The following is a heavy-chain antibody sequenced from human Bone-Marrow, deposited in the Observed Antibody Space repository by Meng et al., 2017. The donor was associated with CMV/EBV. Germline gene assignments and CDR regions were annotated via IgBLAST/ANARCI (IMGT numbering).Heavy chain of an antibody. CDR2: IWYDGSNK. J-gene: IGHJ4*02. CDR3: AILAGTPQDFDY. V-gene: IGHV3-33*01. Sequence: GESLKISCAASGFTFSSYGMHWVRQAPGKGLEWVAVIWYDGSNKYYADSAKGRFTISRDNSKNTLYLQMNSLRAEDTAVYYCAILAGTPQDFDYWGQGTLVTVSS. CDR1: GFTFSSYG. D-gene: IGHD6-13*01.